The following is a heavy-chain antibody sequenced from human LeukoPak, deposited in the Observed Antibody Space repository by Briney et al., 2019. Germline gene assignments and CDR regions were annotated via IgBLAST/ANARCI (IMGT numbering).Heavy chain of an antibody. V-gene: IGHV3-7*01. Sequence: GGSLRLSCAASGFPFSRLAMTWVRQAPGKGLEWVANINEDGSEKFYVDSVKGRFTIYRDNAKKSVYLQMNSLIAEDTALYYCARDQGAAGDYWGQGTLVTVSS. J-gene: IGHJ4*02. D-gene: IGHD6-13*01. CDR2: INEDGSEK. CDR3: ARDQGAAGDY. CDR1: GFPFSRLA.